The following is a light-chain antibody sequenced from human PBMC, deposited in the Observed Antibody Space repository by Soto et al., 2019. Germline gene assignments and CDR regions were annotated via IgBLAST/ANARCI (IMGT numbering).Light chain of an antibody. CDR3: QQYGSSPPGT. Sequence: IVLTQSPGTLSLSPGERATLSCRASQSVSSSYLAWYQQKPGQAPRLLIYGAYSRATGIPDRFSGSGSGTEFTLTISRLEPEDFAVYYCQQYGSSPPGTFGQGTKVEIK. J-gene: IGKJ1*01. V-gene: IGKV3-20*01. CDR2: GAY. CDR1: QSVSSSY.